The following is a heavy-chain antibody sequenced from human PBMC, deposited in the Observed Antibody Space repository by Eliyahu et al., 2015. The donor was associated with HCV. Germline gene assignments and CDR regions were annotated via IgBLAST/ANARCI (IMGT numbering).Heavy chain of an antibody. CDR1: GFTFSSYA. Sequence: EVQLLESGGGLVQPGGSLRLSCAASGFTFSSYAMSWVRQAPGKGLEWVSAISGSGGSTYYADSVKGRFTISRDNSKNTLYLQMNSLRAEDTAVYYCAKFESTYIVGSYYLDYWGQGTLVTVSS. D-gene: IGHD1-26*01. J-gene: IGHJ4*02. CDR2: ISGSGGST. V-gene: IGHV3-23*01. CDR3: AKFESTYIVGSYYLDY.